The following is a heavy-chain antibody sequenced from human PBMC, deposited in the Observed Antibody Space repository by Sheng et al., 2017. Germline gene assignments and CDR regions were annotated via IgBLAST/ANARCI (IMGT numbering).Heavy chain of an antibody. CDR3: ARSPYSSSAYFDY. Sequence: QVQLVQSGAEVKKPGSSVKVSCKASGGNFSSYAISWVRLAPGQGLQWLGWINPNSGGAHYAQSFQGRVTLTRDTSISTAYMDLNRLTSDDTAVYYCARSPYSSSAYFDYWGQGTLVTVSS. V-gene: IGHV1-2*02. CDR2: INPNSGGA. D-gene: IGHD6-6*01. J-gene: IGHJ4*02. CDR1: GGNFSSYA.